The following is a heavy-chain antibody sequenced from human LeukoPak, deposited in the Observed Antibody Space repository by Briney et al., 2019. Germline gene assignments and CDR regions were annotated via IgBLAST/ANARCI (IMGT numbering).Heavy chain of an antibody. CDR3: AKRGYPYYYYMDV. V-gene: IGHV3-23*01. CDR1: RFTFSSYA. J-gene: IGHJ6*03. CDR2: ISGSGGST. Sequence: GGSLRLSCAASRFTFSSYAMSWVRQAPGKGLEWVSAISGSGGSTYYADSVKGRFTISRDNSKNTLYLQMNSLRAEDTAVYYCAKRGYPYYYYMDVWGKGTTVTVSS. D-gene: IGHD1-1*01.